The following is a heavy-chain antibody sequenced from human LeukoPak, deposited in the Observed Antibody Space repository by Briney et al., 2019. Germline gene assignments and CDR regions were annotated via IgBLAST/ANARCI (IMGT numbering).Heavy chain of an antibody. CDR3: ARDRAGAVAGTVDY. V-gene: IGHV3-33*01. CDR1: GYTFSNHG. CDR2: IWFDARKD. D-gene: IGHD6-19*01. J-gene: IGHJ4*02. Sequence: PGGSLRLSCVASGYTFSNHGMHWVRQAPGKGLEWVAVIWFDARKDYYGDSVKGRFTISRDVSKNTLYLQMNSLRVEDTAVYYCARDRAGAVAGTVDYWGQGTLVTVSS.